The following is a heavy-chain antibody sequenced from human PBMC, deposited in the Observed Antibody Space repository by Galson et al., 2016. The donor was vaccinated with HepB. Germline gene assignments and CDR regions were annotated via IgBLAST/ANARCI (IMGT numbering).Heavy chain of an antibody. V-gene: IGHV3-7*01. Sequence: SLRLSCAASGFTLGSWASWIRQAPGMGLEWAAHINQDGTGKYYVDSVKGRFTISRDNSKNSLFLEMYSLRTDDTAVYYCVSWGGDSATYWGQGTLVTVSS. CDR3: VSWGGDSATY. D-gene: IGHD3-10*01. J-gene: IGHJ4*02. CDR1: GFTLGSW. CDR2: INQDGTGK.